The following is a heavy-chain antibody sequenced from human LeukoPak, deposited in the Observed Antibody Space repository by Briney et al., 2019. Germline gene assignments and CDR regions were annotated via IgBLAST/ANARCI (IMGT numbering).Heavy chain of an antibody. J-gene: IGHJ6*02. CDR3: ARNNGMDV. Sequence: GSLRLSCAASGFALSGHWMTWVRQVPGRGPEWVANVNRDGSETYYLGSVKGRFTISKDNAKNSLYLQMNSLRAEDTALYHCARNNGMDVWGQGTTVIVSS. V-gene: IGHV3-7*03. CDR2: VNRDGSET. CDR1: GFALSGHW.